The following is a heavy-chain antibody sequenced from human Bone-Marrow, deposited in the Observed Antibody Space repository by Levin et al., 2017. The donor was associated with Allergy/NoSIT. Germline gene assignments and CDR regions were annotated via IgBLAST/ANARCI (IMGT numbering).Heavy chain of an antibody. CDR2: IYSGGST. D-gene: IGHD3-10*01. J-gene: IGHJ4*02. V-gene: IGHV3-53*01. Sequence: HSGGSLRLSCAASGFTVSSNYMSWVRQAPGKGLEWVSVIYSGGSTYYADSVKGRFTISRDNSKNTLYLQMNSLRAEDTAVYYCARAYGGLFDYWGQGTLVTVSS. CDR1: GFTVSSNY. CDR3: ARAYGGLFDY.